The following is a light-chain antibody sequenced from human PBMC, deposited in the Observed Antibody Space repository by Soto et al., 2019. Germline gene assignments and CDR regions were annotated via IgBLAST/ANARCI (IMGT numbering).Light chain of an antibody. CDR2: STS. Sequence: QAVVTQEPSRTVSQGVSGTLTFASSTGAVTSGYDPNWFQQKPGQAPRELIYSTSNKHSWTPPRFSCSLLGGKAALTLSGVQHEDEAEYYCLLYYGGARVFGGGTKLTVL. J-gene: IGLJ2*01. CDR3: LLYYGGARV. V-gene: IGLV7-43*01. CDR1: TGAVTSGYD.